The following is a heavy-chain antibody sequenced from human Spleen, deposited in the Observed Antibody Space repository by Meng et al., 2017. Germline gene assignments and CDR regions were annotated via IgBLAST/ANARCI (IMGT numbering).Heavy chain of an antibody. CDR3: ARGRPKSYYGSGSYSTWGFDY. V-gene: IGHV1-69*13. CDR2: ITPIFGTA. CDR1: GGTFSSYA. D-gene: IGHD3-10*01. J-gene: IGHJ4*02. Sequence: SVKVSCKASGGTFSSYAISWVRQAPGQGLEWMGGITPIFGTANYAQKFQGRVTITADESTSTAYMELSSLRSEDTAVYYCARGRPKSYYGSGSYSTWGFDYWGQGTLVTVSS.